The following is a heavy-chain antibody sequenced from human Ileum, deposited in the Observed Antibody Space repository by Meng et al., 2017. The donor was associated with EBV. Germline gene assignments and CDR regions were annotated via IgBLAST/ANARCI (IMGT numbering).Heavy chain of an antibody. V-gene: IGHV1-8*01. Sequence: QVQLVQAGAEVKKPGASVKVSCKASGYTFINNDINWVRQAAGQGLESIGWMNSYTGNAGYAQKFRGRVTMTRDTSINTAYLEVISLTSEDTAVYYCARGSGAGGRDWFDPWGQGTLVTVSS. CDR3: ARGSGAGGRDWFDP. J-gene: IGHJ5*02. CDR2: MNSYTGNA. CDR1: GYTFINND. D-gene: IGHD3-16*01.